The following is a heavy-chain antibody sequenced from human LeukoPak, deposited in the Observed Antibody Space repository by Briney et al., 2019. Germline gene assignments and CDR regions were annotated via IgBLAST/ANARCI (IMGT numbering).Heavy chain of an antibody. CDR2: ISGSGGNT. V-gene: IGHV3-23*01. J-gene: IGHJ4*02. CDR3: AKERSGWNFDY. D-gene: IGHD6-19*01. Sequence: GGSLRLSCAVSGFTFRSYAMIWVRQAPGKGLEWVSLISGSGGNTLYADSVKGRFTISRDNSKNTLYLQMNSLRAEDTAVYYCAKERSGWNFDYWGQGTLVTVSS. CDR1: GFTFRSYA.